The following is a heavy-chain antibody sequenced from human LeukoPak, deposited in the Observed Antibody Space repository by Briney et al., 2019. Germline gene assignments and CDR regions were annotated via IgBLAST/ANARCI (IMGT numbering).Heavy chain of an antibody. CDR2: INPSSGDT. D-gene: IGHD3-10*01. CDR3: ARALGYGSGSYSQPLNWFDP. V-gene: IGHV1-2*02. CDR1: GFTFTGYY. J-gene: IGHJ5*02. Sequence: ASVKVSCKASGFTFTGYYMHWVRQAPGQGLEWMGWINPSSGDTNFAQKSQGRVTMTSDTSISTAHMELSSLRSDDTAMYYCARALGYGSGSYSQPLNWFDPWGQGTLVTVSS.